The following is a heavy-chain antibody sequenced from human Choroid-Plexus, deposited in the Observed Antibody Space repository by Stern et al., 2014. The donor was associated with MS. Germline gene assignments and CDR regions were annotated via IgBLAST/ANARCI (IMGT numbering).Heavy chain of an antibody. J-gene: IGHJ4*02. D-gene: IGHD6-19*01. CDR1: GFTLSDHY. CDR2: IRNKANSYTT. Sequence: MQLVQSGGGLVQPGGSLRLSCVASGFTLSDHYMDWVRQAPGKGLEWVGRIRNKANSYTTQYAASVKGRFVISRDDSKNSLYLQMNSLKSDDTAVYYCVRVSGSSGSDFWGQGTLVSVSS. CDR3: VRVSGSSGSDF. V-gene: IGHV3-72*01.